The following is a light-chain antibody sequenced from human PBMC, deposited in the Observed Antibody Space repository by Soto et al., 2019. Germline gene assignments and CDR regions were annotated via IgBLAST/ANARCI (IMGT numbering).Light chain of an antibody. CDR3: CSFALINTLV. CDR2: EDS. Sequence: QSVLTQPASVSGSPGQSITISCTGTSSDVGSYNLVSWYQQLPGKAPKLVIYEDSKRPSGVSDRFSGSKSGNTASLTISGLQAEDEADYYCCSFALINTLVFGGGTKLTVL. J-gene: IGLJ2*01. CDR1: SSDVGSYNL. V-gene: IGLV2-23*01.